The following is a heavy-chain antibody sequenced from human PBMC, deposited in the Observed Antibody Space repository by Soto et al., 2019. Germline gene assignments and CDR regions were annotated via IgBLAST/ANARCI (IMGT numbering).Heavy chain of an antibody. CDR1: GFTFGSYA. J-gene: IGHJ6*03. V-gene: IGHV3-23*01. CDR2: ISGSGRTT. D-gene: IGHD3-16*01. Sequence: EVQLLESGGGLVQPGGSLRLSCAASGFTFGSYAMHWLRQAPGRGVECVSFISGSGRTTYYADSVKGRFTVSRDNSKNTLYLPMNSLRAEDTALYYCAKFRGPSYSYYSMDVWGKGTTVTVSS. CDR3: AKFRGPSYSYYSMDV.